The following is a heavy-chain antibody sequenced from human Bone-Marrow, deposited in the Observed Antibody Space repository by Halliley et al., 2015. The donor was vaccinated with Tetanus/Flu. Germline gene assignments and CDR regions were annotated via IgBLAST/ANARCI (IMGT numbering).Heavy chain of an antibody. CDR3: AKYHPLMGYAS. CDR2: ISSDKTYI. V-gene: IGHV3-21*01. J-gene: IGHJ4*02. CDR1: GFIFSDYT. D-gene: IGHD2-2*01. Sequence: LSLTCGASGFIFSDYTLNWVRQAPGTGLEWVSSISSDKTYIYYADSVKGRFTISRDNAENSLYLQMSNLRVEDTAIYYCAKYHPLMGYASGGQGPLVPVSS.